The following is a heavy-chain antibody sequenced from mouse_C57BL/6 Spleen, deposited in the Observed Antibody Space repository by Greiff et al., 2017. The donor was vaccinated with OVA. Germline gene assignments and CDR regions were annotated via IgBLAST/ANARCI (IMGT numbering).Heavy chain of an antibody. Sequence: QVQLQQSGAELVRPGASVKLSCKASGYTFTDYYINWVKQRPGQGLEWIARIYPGSGNTYSNEKFKGKATLTAETSSSTAYMQLSSLTSEDSAVYFCARTVTTVPYYFDYWGQGTTLTVSS. CDR1: GYTFTDYY. CDR2: IYPGSGNT. CDR3: ARTVTTVPYYFDY. V-gene: IGHV1-76*01. D-gene: IGHD1-1*01. J-gene: IGHJ2*01.